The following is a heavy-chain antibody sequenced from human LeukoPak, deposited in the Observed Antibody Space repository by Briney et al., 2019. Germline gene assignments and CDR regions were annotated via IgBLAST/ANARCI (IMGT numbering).Heavy chain of an antibody. CDR3: AIVKTGDYYYFDY. D-gene: IGHD7-27*01. V-gene: IGHV5-51*01. CDR1: GYSFTNYW. J-gene: IGHJ4*02. CDR2: IYPDDPDI. Sequence: GESLKISCKGSGYSFTNYWIGWVRQMPGKGLEWMGIIYPDDPDIRYSPSFQGQVTISADKSNSTANLQWGSLRASDTAMYYCAIVKTGDYYYFDYWGQGTLVTVSS.